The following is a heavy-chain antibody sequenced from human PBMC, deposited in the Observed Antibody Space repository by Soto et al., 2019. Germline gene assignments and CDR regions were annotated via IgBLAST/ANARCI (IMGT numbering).Heavy chain of an antibody. CDR3: ARPSGGSWGFDP. V-gene: IGHV3-21*01. CDR1: GFTFSSYS. J-gene: IGHJ5*02. D-gene: IGHD2-15*01. Sequence: PGGSLRLSCAASGFTFSSYSMNWVRQAPGKGLEWVSSISSSSSNIYYADSVKGRFTISRDKAKKSLYLKINRQRAEDTAVYYCARPSGGSWGFDPWGQGTLVTVSS. CDR2: ISSSSSNI.